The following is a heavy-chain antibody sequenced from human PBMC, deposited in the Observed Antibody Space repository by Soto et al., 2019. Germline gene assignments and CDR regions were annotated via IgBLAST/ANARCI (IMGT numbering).Heavy chain of an antibody. CDR1: GFTFSSYA. Sequence: QVQLVESGGGVVQPGRSLRLSCAASGFTFSSYAMHWVRQAPGKGLEWVAVISYDGSNKYYADSVKGRFTISRDNSKNTLYLQMNRLRAEDTAVYYCARPGDYYDSSGYYYPFDYWGQGTLVTVSS. V-gene: IGHV3-30-3*01. D-gene: IGHD3-22*01. J-gene: IGHJ4*02. CDR2: ISYDGSNK. CDR3: ARPGDYYDSSGYYYPFDY.